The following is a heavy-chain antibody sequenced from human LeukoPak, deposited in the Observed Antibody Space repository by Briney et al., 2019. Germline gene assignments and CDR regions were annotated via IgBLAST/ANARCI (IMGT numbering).Heavy chain of an antibody. J-gene: IGHJ5*02. Sequence: GGSLRLSCTASGFTFSSYEMNWVRQAPGKGPEWVSYISSSGNTIYYADSVKGRFTIPRDNAKHSLYLQMNSLRAEDTAVYYCTRDLDGSGSYNWFDPWGQGTLVTVSS. V-gene: IGHV3-48*03. CDR1: GFTFSSYE. CDR3: TRDLDGSGSYNWFDP. D-gene: IGHD3-10*01. CDR2: ISSSGNTI.